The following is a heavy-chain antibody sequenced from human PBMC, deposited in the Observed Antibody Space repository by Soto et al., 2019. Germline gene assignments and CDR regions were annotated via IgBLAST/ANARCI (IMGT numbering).Heavy chain of an antibody. J-gene: IGHJ4*02. D-gene: IGHD1-1*01. CDR2: MSYDGSQT. CDR3: ASDPNYLGQVLWYYFDP. V-gene: IGHV3-30*03. Sequence: QVQLVESGGGVVQPGRSLRLSCAASGFTFSSYGMHWVRQSPGKGLEWVAVMSYDGSQTYYADSVKGRFTISRDNSKKTVYLQMNSLRADDTAMYYCASDPNYLGQVLWYYFDPWGQGTLVTVTS. CDR1: GFTFSSYG.